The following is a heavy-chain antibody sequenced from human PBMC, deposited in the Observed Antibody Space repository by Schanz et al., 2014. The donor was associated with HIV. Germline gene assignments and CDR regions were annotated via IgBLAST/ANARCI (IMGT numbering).Heavy chain of an antibody. CDR3: ARDSGPGIY. CDR1: GFTFSSYA. V-gene: IGHV3-23*01. Sequence: ESGGGLVQPGGSLRLSCAASGFTFSSYAMSWVRQAPGKGLEWVSAISGSGGSTYYADSVKGRFTISRDNSKNTLYLHMNNLRADDTAVYYCARDSGPGIYWGQGTLVTVSS. CDR2: ISGSGGST. D-gene: IGHD3-10*01. J-gene: IGHJ4*02.